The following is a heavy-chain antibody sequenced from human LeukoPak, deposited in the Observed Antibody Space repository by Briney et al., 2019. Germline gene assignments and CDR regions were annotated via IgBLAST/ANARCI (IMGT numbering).Heavy chain of an antibody. J-gene: IGHJ4*02. Sequence: GGTLRLSCAASGFTFSIHGMNWVRQAPGKGLEWVSGISPGGEIPYYADSVKGRFTISRDNSKDTVSLQMHSLRAEDTAVYYCARRAGAYSHPYDYWGQGTLVTVSS. CDR1: GFTFSIHG. V-gene: IGHV3-23*01. CDR3: ARRAGAYSHPYDY. D-gene: IGHD4/OR15-4a*01. CDR2: ISPGGEIP.